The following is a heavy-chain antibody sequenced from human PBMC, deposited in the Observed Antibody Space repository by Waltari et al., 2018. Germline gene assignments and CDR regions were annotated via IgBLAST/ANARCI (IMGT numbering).Heavy chain of an antibody. J-gene: IGHJ4*02. CDR3: ATMRTDSRGYYFDS. Sequence: QLQLQESGPGLAKPSQTLSLTCTVSGGSISLGSYFWSWIRQSAGQGLEWIGGIYKPGSTSSGTPRQSRVTMSRDTSKNQFPLMLGSVTAADTAVYFCATMRTDSRGYYFDSWGQGTLVTVSS. V-gene: IGHV4-61*02. CDR1: GGSISLGSYF. CDR2: IYKPGST. D-gene: IGHD3-22*01.